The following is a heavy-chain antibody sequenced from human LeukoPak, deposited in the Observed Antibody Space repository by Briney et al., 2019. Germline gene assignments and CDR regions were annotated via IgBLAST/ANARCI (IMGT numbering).Heavy chain of an antibody. CDR2: INQEGSEK. Sequence: GGSLRLSCAASGFTFSRFWMTWVRQAPGKGLEWVANINQEGSEKYYVDSVKGRFTISRDNAKNSLYLQMNSLRAEDTAVYYCARVSGYCSSTSCPIQYYYGMDVWGQGTTVTVSS. D-gene: IGHD2-2*03. CDR1: GFTFSRFW. V-gene: IGHV3-7*01. J-gene: IGHJ6*02. CDR3: ARVSGYCSSTSCPIQYYYGMDV.